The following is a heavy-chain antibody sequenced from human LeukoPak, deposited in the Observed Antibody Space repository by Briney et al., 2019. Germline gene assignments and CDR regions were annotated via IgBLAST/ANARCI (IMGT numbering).Heavy chain of an antibody. Sequence: QLGGSLRLSCAASGFTVSSNYMSWVRQAPGKGLEWVSVIYSGGSTYYADSVKGRFTISRDNSKNTLYLQMNSLRAEDTAVYYCASRGYSYGYWFDPWGQGTLVTVSS. CDR3: ASRGYSYGYWFDP. D-gene: IGHD5-18*01. CDR2: IYSGGST. CDR1: GFTVSSNY. J-gene: IGHJ5*02. V-gene: IGHV3-66*02.